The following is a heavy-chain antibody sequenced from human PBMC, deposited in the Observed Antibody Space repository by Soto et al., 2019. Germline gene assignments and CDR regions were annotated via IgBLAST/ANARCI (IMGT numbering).Heavy chain of an antibody. V-gene: IGHV3-11*01. Sequence: PGGSLRLSCGASGFTITDYYMSWIRQAPGKGLEWVSHISSVGTTTYYADSVKGRFSISMDNAKNSLYLQMNSLRAEDTAVYYCARDQEGSGSHWLGYNYYAMDVWGQGTPVTVSS. J-gene: IGHJ6*02. CDR3: ARDQEGSGSHWLGYNYYAMDV. D-gene: IGHD3-10*01. CDR1: GFTITDYY. CDR2: ISSVGTTT.